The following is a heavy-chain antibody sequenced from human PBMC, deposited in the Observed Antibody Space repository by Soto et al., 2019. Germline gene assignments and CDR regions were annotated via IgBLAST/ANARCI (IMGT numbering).Heavy chain of an antibody. J-gene: IGHJ4*02. D-gene: IGHD6-19*01. V-gene: IGHV3-23*01. CDR3: AKDRGGFTSGWEFFDF. Sequence: EVALLESGGGLVQPGGSLRLSCEVSGVAFSFYSMSWVRQAPGKGLEWVASISGNGATTYYAASGKGRFTSSRDNSKNTVHLRMNSLRGEDTAVYYCAKDRGGFTSGWEFFDFWGQGTLVTVSS. CDR1: GVAFSFYS. CDR2: ISGNGATT.